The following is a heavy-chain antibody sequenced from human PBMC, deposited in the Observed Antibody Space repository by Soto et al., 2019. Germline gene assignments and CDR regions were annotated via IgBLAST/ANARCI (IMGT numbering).Heavy chain of an antibody. Sequence: QVPLVQSGAEVKKPGASVKVSCKASGYTFTSYGISWVRQAPGQGLGWMGWISAYNGNTNYAQKLQGRVTMTTDTSTSTAYMELRSLRSDDTAVYYCARDSYDYIWGSYRYDAFDIWGQGTMVTVSS. CDR3: ARDSYDYIWGSYRYDAFDI. V-gene: IGHV1-18*01. J-gene: IGHJ3*02. CDR2: ISAYNGNT. D-gene: IGHD3-16*02. CDR1: GYTFTSYG.